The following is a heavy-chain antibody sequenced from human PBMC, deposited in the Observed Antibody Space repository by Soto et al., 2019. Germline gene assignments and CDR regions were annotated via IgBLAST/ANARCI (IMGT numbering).Heavy chain of an antibody. D-gene: IGHD3-10*01. CDR2: IDPSDSYT. CDR3: ARVITMVRGVPNGMDV. CDR1: GYSFTSYW. J-gene: IGHJ6*02. V-gene: IGHV5-10-1*01. Sequence: GESLKISCKGSGYSFTSYWISWVRQMPGKGLEWMGRIDPSDSYTNYSPSFQGHVTISADKSISTAYLQWSSLKASDTAMYYCARVITMVRGVPNGMDVWSQGTTVTVSS.